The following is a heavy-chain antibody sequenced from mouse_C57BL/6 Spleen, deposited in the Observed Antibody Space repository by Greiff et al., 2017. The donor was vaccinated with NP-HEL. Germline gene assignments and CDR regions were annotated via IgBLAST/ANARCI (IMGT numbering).Heavy chain of an antibody. D-gene: IGHD2-4*01. J-gene: IGHJ2*01. V-gene: IGHV3-6*01. CDR3: ARGENYAYYFDY. CDR2: ISYDGSN. CDR1: GYSITSGYY. Sequence: EVKLQESGPGLVKPSQSLSLTCSVTGYSITSGYYWNWIRQFPGNKLEWMGYISYDGSNNYNPSLKNRISITRDTSKNQFFLKLNSVTTEDTATYYCARGENYAYYFDYWGQGTTLTVSS.